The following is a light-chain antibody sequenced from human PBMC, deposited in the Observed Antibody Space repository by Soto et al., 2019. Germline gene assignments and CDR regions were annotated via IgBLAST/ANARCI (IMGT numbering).Light chain of an antibody. CDR3: QQYDSYSS. J-gene: IGKJ4*01. V-gene: IGKV1-5*03. CDR2: KAS. Sequence: DIQMTQSPSSVSASVGDRVTITFRASQGIGTWLAWYQQKPGKVPKLMIYKASNLESGVPSRFSGSGSGTEFTLTISSLQPDDFATYYCQQYDSYSSFGGGTKVDIK. CDR1: QGIGTW.